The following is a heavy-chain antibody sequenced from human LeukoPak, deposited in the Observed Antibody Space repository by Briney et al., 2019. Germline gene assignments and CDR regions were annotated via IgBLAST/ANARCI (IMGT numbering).Heavy chain of an antibody. CDR1: GFTFSSYA. J-gene: IGHJ1*01. V-gene: IGHV3-64*01. CDR2: ISSNGGST. CDR3: ARAGRALGYCSSTSCYGRGYFQH. D-gene: IGHD2-2*01. Sequence: GGSLRLSCAASGFTFSSYAMHWVRQAPGKGLEYVSAISSNGGSTYYANSVKGRFTISRDNSKNTLYLQMGSLRAEDMAVYYCARAGRALGYCSSTSCYGRGYFQHWGQGTLVTVSS.